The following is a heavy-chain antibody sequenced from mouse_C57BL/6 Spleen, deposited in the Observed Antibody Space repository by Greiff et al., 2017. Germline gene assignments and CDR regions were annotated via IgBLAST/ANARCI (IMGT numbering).Heavy chain of an antibody. CDR2: ISSGGSYT. CDR1: GFTFSSYG. J-gene: IGHJ1*03. CDR3: ARHSNYVGYWYFDV. D-gene: IGHD2-5*01. Sequence: EVKLVESGGDLVKPGGSLKLSCAASGFTFSSYGMSWVRQTPDKRLEWVATISSGGSYTYYPDSVKGRFTISRDNAKNTLYLQLSSLKSEDTAMXYGARHSNYVGYWYFDVWGTGTTVTVSS. V-gene: IGHV5-6*02.